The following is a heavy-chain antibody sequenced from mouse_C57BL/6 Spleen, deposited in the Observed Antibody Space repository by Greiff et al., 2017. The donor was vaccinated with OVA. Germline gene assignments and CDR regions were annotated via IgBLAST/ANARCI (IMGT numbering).Heavy chain of an antibody. Sequence: DVKLVESGGGLVKPGGSLKLSCAASGFTFSSYAMSWVRQTPEKRLEWVATISDGGSYTYYPDNVKDRFTISRDNAKNNLYLQMSHLKSEDTAMYYCARAGYDSQWFAYWGQGTLVTVSA. CDR1: GFTFSSYA. J-gene: IGHJ3*01. V-gene: IGHV5-4*03. D-gene: IGHD2-4*01. CDR2: ISDGGSYT. CDR3: ARAGYDSQWFAY.